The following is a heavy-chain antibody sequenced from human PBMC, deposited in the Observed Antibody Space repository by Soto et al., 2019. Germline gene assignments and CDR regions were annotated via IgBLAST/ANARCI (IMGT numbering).Heavy chain of an antibody. CDR2: INPNSGGT. CDR1: GYPFTGYY. CDR3: ARGGYSGYDFDY. D-gene: IGHD5-12*01. V-gene: IGHV1-2*04. J-gene: IGHJ4*02. Sequence: ASVKVSCKASGYPFTGYYMHWVRQAPGQGHEWMGWINPNSGGTNYAQKFRGWVTMTRDTSNSTAYMELSRLRSDDTAVYYCARGGYSGYDFDYWGQGTLVTVSS.